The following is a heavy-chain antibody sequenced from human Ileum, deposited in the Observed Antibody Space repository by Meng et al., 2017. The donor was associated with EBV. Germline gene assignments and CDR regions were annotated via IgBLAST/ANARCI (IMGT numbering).Heavy chain of an antibody. J-gene: IGHJ4*02. D-gene: IGHD4-11*01. CDR3: ARHSAYSQGY. Sequence: QLQLRESRPGLVKPSGTRALAFAVSDDSSSSSNWGSWVRQPPGKGLEWIGQIYYSGITDYNPSLKSRVTISVDKSRNQVSLKLNSVTAADTAVYFCARHSAYSQGYWGQGTLVTVSS. V-gene: IGHV4-4*02. CDR2: IYYSGIT. CDR1: DDSSSSSNW.